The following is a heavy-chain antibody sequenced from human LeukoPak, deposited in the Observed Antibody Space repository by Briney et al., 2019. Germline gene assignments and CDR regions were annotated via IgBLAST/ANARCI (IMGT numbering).Heavy chain of an antibody. Sequence: GGSLRLSCAASGFTFTDYNMNWVRQAPGKSLEWVSSITSDSRYKYYVDSVKGRFTISRDNAKNSLFLQIDSLRAEDTAVYYCARDSGTTGEVKFDPWGQGTLVTVSS. CDR3: ARDSGTTGEVKFDP. CDR2: ITSDSRYK. D-gene: IGHD3-10*01. J-gene: IGHJ5*02. CDR1: GFTFTDYN. V-gene: IGHV3-21*01.